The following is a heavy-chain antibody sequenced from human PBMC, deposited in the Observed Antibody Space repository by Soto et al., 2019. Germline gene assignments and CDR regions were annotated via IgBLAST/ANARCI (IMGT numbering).Heavy chain of an antibody. V-gene: IGHV3-74*01. D-gene: IGHD6-6*01. Sequence: EVQLVESGGGLVQPGGSLRLSCAASGFTFSSYWMHWVRQAPGKGLVWVSRINSDGSSTNYADSVKGRFTISRDNARNTLFLQMDTLRAEDTAVYYCTRSGSSPYYYGMDVWGQGTTGTVSS. J-gene: IGHJ6*02. CDR2: INSDGSST. CDR1: GFTFSSYW. CDR3: TRSGSSPYYYGMDV.